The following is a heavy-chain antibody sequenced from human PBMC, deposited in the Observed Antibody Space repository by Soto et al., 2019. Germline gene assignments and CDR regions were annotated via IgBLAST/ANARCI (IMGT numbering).Heavy chain of an antibody. CDR1: GGTFSSYA. Sequence: QVQLVQSGAEVKKPGSSVKVSCKASGGTFSSYAISWVRQAPGQGLEWMGGIIPIFDTANYAQKFQGRVTITADEFTSTAYMELSGLRSEDTAVHYCAIDYYNSSDYYYYWGQGTLVTVSS. V-gene: IGHV1-69*01. D-gene: IGHD3-22*01. J-gene: IGHJ4*02. CDR3: AIDYYNSSDYYYY. CDR2: IIPIFDTA.